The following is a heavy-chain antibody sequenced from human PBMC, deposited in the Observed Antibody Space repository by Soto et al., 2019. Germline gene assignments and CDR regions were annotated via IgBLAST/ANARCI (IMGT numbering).Heavy chain of an antibody. CDR2: IRSKAYGGTT. D-gene: IGHD3-10*01. V-gene: IGHV3-49*03. CDR3: TYGSGSLPPDY. CDR1: GFTFGDYA. Sequence: PGGSLRLSCTASGFTFGDYAMSWFRQAPGKGLEWVGFIRSKAYGGTTEYAASVKGRFTISRDDSKSIAYLQMNSLKTEDTAVYYCTYGSGSLPPDYWGQGTLVTAPQ. J-gene: IGHJ4*02.